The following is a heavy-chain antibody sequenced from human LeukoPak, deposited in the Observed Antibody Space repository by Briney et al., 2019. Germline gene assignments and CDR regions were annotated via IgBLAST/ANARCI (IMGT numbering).Heavy chain of an antibody. D-gene: IGHD2-2*01. CDR3: ARWPDIVVVPAAENWFDP. J-gene: IGHJ5*02. Sequence: ASVKVSCKASGHTFTGYYMHWVRQAPGQGLEWMGWINPNSGGTNYAQKFQGRVTMTRDTSISTAYMELSRLRSDDTAVYYCARWPDIVVVPAAENWFDPWGQGTLVTVSS. V-gene: IGHV1-2*02. CDR2: INPNSGGT. CDR1: GHTFTGYY.